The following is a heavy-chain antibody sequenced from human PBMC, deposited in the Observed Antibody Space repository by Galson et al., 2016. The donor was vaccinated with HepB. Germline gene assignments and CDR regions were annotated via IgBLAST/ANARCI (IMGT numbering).Heavy chain of an antibody. Sequence: SLRLSCAASGFTFSSYSMHWVHQAPGKGLEWVSLVSHDERNEYYADSVKGRFTISRDNSKNTLYLQMNCLRAEDTAVYYCARDHNVFRFLEWLLCFDYWGQGTLVTVSS. CDR1: GFTFSSYS. J-gene: IGHJ4*02. CDR3: ARDHNVFRFLEWLLCFDY. D-gene: IGHD3-3*01. V-gene: IGHV3-30*04. CDR2: VSHDERNE.